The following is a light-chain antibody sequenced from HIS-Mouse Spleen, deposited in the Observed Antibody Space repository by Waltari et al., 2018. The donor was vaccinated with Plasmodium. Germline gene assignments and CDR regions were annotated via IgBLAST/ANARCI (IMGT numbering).Light chain of an antibody. J-gene: IGKJ1*01. V-gene: IGKV4-1*01. CDR1: LSVLYSSNNKNY. CDR2: WAS. Sequence: DIVMTQSPDSLAVSLGERATINCKSSLSVLYSSNNKNYLSWYQQKPGQPPKLLIYWASTRESGVPVRFSGSGSGADFTLTISSLQAEDVAVYYCQQYYSTPWTFGQGTKVEIK. CDR3: QQYYSTPWT.